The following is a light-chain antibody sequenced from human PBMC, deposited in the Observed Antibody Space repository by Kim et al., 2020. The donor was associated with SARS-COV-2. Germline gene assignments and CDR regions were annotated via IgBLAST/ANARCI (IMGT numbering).Light chain of an antibody. J-gene: IGKJ4*01. CDR2: AAS. V-gene: IGKV1-12*01. Sequence: SIGARVTITCRASQGVGTCLAWDQQTPGKAPKVLIYAASTLQTGVPSRVSGSGSGTEFTLTISSLQPEDVATYYCQQAHSFPPTFGGGTKVDIK. CDR3: QQAHSFPPT. CDR1: QGVGTC.